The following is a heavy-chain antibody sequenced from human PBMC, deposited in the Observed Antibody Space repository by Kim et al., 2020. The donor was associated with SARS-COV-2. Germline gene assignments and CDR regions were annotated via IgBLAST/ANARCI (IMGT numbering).Heavy chain of an antibody. V-gene: IGHV4-31*03. Sequence: SETLSLTCTVSGGSISSGGYYWSWIRQHPGKGLEWIGYIYYSGSTYYNPSLKSRVTISVDTSKNQFSLKLSSVTAADTAVYYCARAAGGYYDSSGYYSTPFDYWGQGTLVTVSS. CDR2: IYYSGST. CDR1: GGSISSGGYY. J-gene: IGHJ4*02. D-gene: IGHD3-22*01. CDR3: ARAAGGYYDSSGYYSTPFDY.